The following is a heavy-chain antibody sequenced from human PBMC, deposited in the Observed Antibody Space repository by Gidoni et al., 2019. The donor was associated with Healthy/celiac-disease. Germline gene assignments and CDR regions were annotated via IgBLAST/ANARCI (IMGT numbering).Heavy chain of an antibody. CDR1: GFPFSSYA. CDR3: ARDLSGYSSTNQDY. J-gene: IGHJ4*02. V-gene: IGHV3-30*01. CDR2: ISYDGSNK. Sequence: QLQLVDSGGGVVQPGRSLTLSCSPSGFPFSSYAMHWVRQAPGKGLEWVAVISYDGSNKDYADSVKGRFTISRDNSKNTLYLQMNSLRAEDTAVYYCARDLSGYSSTNQDYWGQGTLVTVSS. D-gene: IGHD6-13*01.